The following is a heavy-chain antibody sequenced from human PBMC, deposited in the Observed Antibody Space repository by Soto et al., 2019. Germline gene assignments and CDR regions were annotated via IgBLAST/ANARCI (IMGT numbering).Heavy chain of an antibody. CDR1: GGSISSYY. CDR3: ARLTTSDAFDI. CDR2: IYYSGST. D-gene: IGHD4-4*01. V-gene: IGHV4-59*01. Sequence: QVQLQESGPGLVKPSETLSLTCTVSGGSISSYYWSWIRQPPGKGLEWIGYIYYSGSTNYNPSLKSRVTISVDTSKNQFSLKLSSVTAADTAVYYCARLTTSDAFDIWGQGTMVTVSS. J-gene: IGHJ3*02.